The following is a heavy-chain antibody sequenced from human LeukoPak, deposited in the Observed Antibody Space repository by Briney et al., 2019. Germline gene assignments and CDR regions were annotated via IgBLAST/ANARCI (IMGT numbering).Heavy chain of an antibody. Sequence: GGSLRLSCAASGFTFSSHAMSWVRQTPGKGLEWVSGISGSGGSTYYADSVKGRFTISRDNSKSTLYLQMNILSAEDTAVYYCAKRRAYGSGNYYDFDYWGRGTLVAVSS. CDR2: ISGSGGST. D-gene: IGHD3-10*01. CDR3: AKRRAYGSGNYYDFDY. V-gene: IGHV3-23*01. J-gene: IGHJ4*02. CDR1: GFTFSSHA.